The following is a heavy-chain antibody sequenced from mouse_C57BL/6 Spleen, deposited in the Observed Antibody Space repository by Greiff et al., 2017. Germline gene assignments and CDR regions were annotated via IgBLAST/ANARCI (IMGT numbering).Heavy chain of an antibody. CDR1: GFTFSSYA. CDR3: AREYGNSNYFDY. V-gene: IGHV5-4*01. J-gene: IGHJ2*01. Sequence: EVHLVESGGGLVKPGGSLKLSCAASGFTFSSYAMSWVRQTPEKRLEWVATISDGGSYTYYPDNVKGRFTISRDNAKNNLYLQMSHLKSEDTAMYYCAREYGNSNYFDYWGQGTTLTVSS. CDR2: ISDGGSYT. D-gene: IGHD2-10*02.